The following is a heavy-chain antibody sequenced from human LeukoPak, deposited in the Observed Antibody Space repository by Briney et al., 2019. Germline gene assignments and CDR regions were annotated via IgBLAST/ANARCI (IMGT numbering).Heavy chain of an antibody. J-gene: IGHJ4*02. Sequence: GGSLRLSCAASGFTFSSYGMHWVRQAPGKGLEWVAVISYDGSNTYYSESVKGRFAISRDNSKDTVYLRMNTLRVEDTAVYYCAREMGGSRDGYNYPSFDYWGQGTLVTVSS. V-gene: IGHV3-30*03. D-gene: IGHD5-24*01. CDR3: AREMGGSRDGYNYPSFDY. CDR2: ISYDGSNT. CDR1: GFTFSSYG.